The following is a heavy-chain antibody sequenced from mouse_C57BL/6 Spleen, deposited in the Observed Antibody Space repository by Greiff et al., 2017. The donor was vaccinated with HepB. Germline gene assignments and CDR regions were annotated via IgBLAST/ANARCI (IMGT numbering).Heavy chain of an antibody. CDR2: INPYNGDT. CDR1: GYSFTGYF. D-gene: IGHD2-5*01. Sequence: VQLQQSGPELVKPGDSVKISCKASGYSFTGYFMNWVMQSHGKSLEWIGRINPYNGDTFYNQKFKGKATLTVDKSSSTAHMELRSLTSEDSAVYYCAKYSNYGRGAMDYWGQGTSVTVSS. CDR3: AKYSNYGRGAMDY. J-gene: IGHJ4*01. V-gene: IGHV1-20*01.